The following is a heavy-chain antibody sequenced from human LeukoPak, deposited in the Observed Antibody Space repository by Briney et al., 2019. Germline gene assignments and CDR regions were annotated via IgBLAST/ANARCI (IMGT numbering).Heavy chain of an antibody. D-gene: IGHD3-3*01. CDR3: ARGSVDFWSGYDFLDI. CDR2: ISAYNGNT. Sequence: ASVKVSCKASGYTFTSYGISWVRQAPGQGLEWMGWISAYNGNTNYAQKLQGRVTMTRNTSISTAYMELSSLRSEDTAVYYCARGSVDFWSGYDFLDIWGQGTMVTVSS. CDR1: GYTFTSYG. J-gene: IGHJ3*02. V-gene: IGHV1-18*01.